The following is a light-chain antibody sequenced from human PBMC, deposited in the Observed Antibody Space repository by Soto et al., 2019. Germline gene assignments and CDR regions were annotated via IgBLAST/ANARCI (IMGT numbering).Light chain of an antibody. CDR1: SNDVGSYNF. J-gene: IGLJ3*02. V-gene: IGLV2-23*01. CDR3: CSYAGSMTWV. Sequence: QSVLTQPASVSGSPGQSITISCTGTSNDVGSYNFVSWYQHHPGKAPKLMIYEATKWPSGVSHRFSGSKSGNTASLTISGLQAEDEGEYYCCSYAGSMTWVFGGGTKLTVL. CDR2: EAT.